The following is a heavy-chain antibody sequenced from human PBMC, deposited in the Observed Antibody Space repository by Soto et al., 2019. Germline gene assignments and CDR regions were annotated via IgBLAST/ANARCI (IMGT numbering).Heavy chain of an antibody. D-gene: IGHD2-15*01. CDR1: GFTFSSYG. J-gene: IGHJ6*02. V-gene: IGHV3-33*01. CDR2: IWYDGSNK. Sequence: QVQLVESRGGVVQPGRSLRLSCAASGFTFSSYGMHWVRQAPGRGLEWVAVIWYDGSNKYYADSVKGRFTISRDNSKNTLYLQMNSLRAEDTAVYYCARGIRSGYDYYYGMDVWGQGTTVTVSS. CDR3: ARGIRSGYDYYYGMDV.